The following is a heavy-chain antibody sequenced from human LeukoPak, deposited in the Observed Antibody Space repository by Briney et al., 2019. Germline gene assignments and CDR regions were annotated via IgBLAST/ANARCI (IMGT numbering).Heavy chain of an antibody. Sequence: PGGSLRLSCAASGLTFRNAWMSWARQAPGKGLEWLGRIKSKTEGGTTEYAAHVKGRFTISRDDSKTTLYLQVNSLKTDDTGVYYCTTDMGCSGTGCYTWGQGTLVTVSS. CDR3: TTDMGCSGTGCYT. CDR2: IKSKTEGGTT. V-gene: IGHV3-15*01. J-gene: IGHJ4*02. D-gene: IGHD2-2*01. CDR1: GLTFRNAW.